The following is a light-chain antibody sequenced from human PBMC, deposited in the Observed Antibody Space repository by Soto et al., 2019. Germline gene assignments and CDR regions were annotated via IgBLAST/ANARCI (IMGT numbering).Light chain of an antibody. CDR1: QSIRDNY. J-gene: IGKJ5*01. CDR3: QQYGGSPAT. CDR2: RAS. V-gene: IGKV3-20*01. Sequence: EIVLTQSPSTLSLSPGDRATLSCRASQSIRDNYLAWYQQKPGQAPGLLIYRASNRATGIPDRFSGSGSGTDFTLTISRLEPEDFVVYYCQQYGGSPATFGQGTRLEIK.